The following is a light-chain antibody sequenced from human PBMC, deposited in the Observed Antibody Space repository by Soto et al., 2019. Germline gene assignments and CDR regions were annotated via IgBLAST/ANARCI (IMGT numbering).Light chain of an antibody. CDR2: KAS. V-gene: IGKV1-5*03. CDR3: QQYNSYPLT. Sequence: DIQLTQSPSTLSASVGDRVTIICRASQSISSWLAWDQQKPGKAPKFLMYKASSLESGVPSRFSGSGSGTEFTLTISSLQPDDFATYYCQQYNSYPLTCGGGTKVEIK. J-gene: IGKJ4*01. CDR1: QSISSW.